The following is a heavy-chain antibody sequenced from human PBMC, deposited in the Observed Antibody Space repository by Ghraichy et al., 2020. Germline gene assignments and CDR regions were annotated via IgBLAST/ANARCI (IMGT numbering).Heavy chain of an antibody. V-gene: IGHV3-48*02. J-gene: IGHJ3*02. CDR2: IIDRSRI. CDR1: GFTFSSYS. D-gene: IGHD1-14*01. Sequence: LSLTCAASGFTFSSYSMNWVRQAPGKGLKWVSYIIDRSRIHYADSVKGRFTISRDNVRKSLYLQMKSLRDEDTAVYYCARGSSTTDAFDTWGQGTMVTVSS. CDR3: ARGSSTTDAFDT.